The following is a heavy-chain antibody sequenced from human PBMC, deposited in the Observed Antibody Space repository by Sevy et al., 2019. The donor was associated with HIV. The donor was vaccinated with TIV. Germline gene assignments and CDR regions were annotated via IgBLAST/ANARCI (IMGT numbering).Heavy chain of an antibody. CDR3: AREDTTMVLSVDY. J-gene: IGHJ4*02. CDR1: GFTFSRYT. D-gene: IGHD5-18*01. Sequence: GGSLRLSCAASGFTFSRYTMAWVRQAPGKGLEWFSSVTKNVETHYIDSVRGRFTISRDNSKNTVYLQMNSLRAEDTAIYYCAREDTTMVLSVDYWGQGTLVTVSS. CDR2: VTKNVET. V-gene: IGHV3-23*01.